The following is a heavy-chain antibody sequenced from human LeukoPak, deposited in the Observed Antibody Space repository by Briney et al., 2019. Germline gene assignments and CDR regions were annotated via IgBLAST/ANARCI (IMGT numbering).Heavy chain of an antibody. CDR2: VYTSGST. CDR1: GGSFSGYY. D-gene: IGHD3-3*01. V-gene: IGHV4-59*10. Sequence: SETLSLTCAVYGGSFSGYYWSWIRQPAGKGLEWIGRVYTSGSTNYNPSLKSRVTMSVDTSKNQFSLKLSSVTAADTAVYYCAGIRFLEWSSPTNAFDIWGQGTMVTVSS. CDR3: AGIRFLEWSSPTNAFDI. J-gene: IGHJ3*02.